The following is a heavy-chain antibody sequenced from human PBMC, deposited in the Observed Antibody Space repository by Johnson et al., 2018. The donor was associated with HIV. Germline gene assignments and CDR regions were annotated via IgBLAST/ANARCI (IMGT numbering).Heavy chain of an antibody. CDR2: INQYGSEE. Sequence: VQLVESGGGLVKPGGSIRLSCAASGFTFSNAWMSWVRQAPGKGLEWVANINQYGSEEYYVDSVKGRFTISRDNAKNTMYLQMKTLNAEDTAVYYCASSTVMMTDDAFDIWGQGTVVTVSP. CDR1: GFTFSNAW. CDR3: ASSTVMMTDDAFDI. V-gene: IGHV3-7*03. D-gene: IGHD4-11*01. J-gene: IGHJ3*02.